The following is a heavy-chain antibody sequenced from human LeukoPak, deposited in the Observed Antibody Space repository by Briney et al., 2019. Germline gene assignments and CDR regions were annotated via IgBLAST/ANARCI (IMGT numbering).Heavy chain of an antibody. Sequence: GGSLRLAWAASGFTFSDSAISWVRQARGKGLGWVSGIRGRGDKTYYADSVKGRFTIHRHNSKHTLRLQLNRLRDEGTAIYYCAKRVRNTAGPLHWWGQGTL. J-gene: IGHJ4*02. CDR2: IRGRGDKT. D-gene: IGHD1-1*01. CDR1: GFTFSDSA. CDR3: AKRVRNTAGPLHW. V-gene: IGHV3-23*01.